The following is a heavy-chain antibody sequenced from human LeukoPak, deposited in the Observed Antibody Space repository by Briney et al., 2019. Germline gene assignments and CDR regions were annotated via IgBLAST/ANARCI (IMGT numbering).Heavy chain of an antibody. CDR2: IYHTGST. J-gene: IGHJ4*02. D-gene: IGHD5-12*01. CDR1: GGSISSGDYY. V-gene: IGHV4-30-4*01. CDR3: ARNSGYDALEFDY. Sequence: SETLSLTCTVSGGSISSGDYYWSWIRQPPGKGLEWIGYIYHTGSTYYNPSLKSRVTISVDTSKSQFSLKLSSVTAADTAVYFCARNSGYDALEFDYWGQGTLVTVSS.